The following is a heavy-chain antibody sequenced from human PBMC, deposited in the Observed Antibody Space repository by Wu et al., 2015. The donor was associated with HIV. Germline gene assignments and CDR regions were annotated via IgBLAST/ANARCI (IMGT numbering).Heavy chain of an antibody. D-gene: IGHD2-2*01. Sequence: QVQLVQSGAEVKKPGASVKVSCKASGYTFTGYYMHWVRQAPGQGLEWMGWINPNSGGSGGTNYAQKFQGRVTMTRDTSISTAYMELSRLRSADTAVYYCVSSAGTSYYFDYVGPGNPG. J-gene: IGHJ4*02. CDR1: GYTFTGYY. V-gene: IGHV1-2*02. CDR3: VSSAGTSYYFDY. CDR2: INPNSGGSGGT.